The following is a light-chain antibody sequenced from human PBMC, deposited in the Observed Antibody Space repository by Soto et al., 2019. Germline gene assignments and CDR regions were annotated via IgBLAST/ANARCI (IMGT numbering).Light chain of an antibody. CDR3: QQYGSSAPTT. Sequence: EIVLTQSPGTLSLSPGERATLSCRASQGGTSNYVAWYQQRPGQAPRLLLYDASSRATGIPDRFSGGGSGTDFTITISRLEPEDFAMYYCQQYGSSAPTTFGQGTRLEIE. J-gene: IGKJ5*01. V-gene: IGKV3-20*01. CDR1: QGGTSNY. CDR2: DAS.